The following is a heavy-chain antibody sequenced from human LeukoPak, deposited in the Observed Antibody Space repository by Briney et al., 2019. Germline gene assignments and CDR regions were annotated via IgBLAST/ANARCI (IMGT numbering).Heavy chain of an antibody. J-gene: IGHJ4*02. D-gene: IGHD2-2*01. CDR1: GVSISSYY. Sequence: SETLSLTCTVSGVSISSYYWTWIRQPAGKGLEWIGRINTSGSSNYSPSLRSRVTMSVDTSKNQFSLNLSSVTAADTAVYYCARDTDKTYCSSTSCSARFDYWGQGTLVTVSS. CDR3: ARDTDKTYCSSTSCSARFDY. CDR2: INTSGSS. V-gene: IGHV4-4*07.